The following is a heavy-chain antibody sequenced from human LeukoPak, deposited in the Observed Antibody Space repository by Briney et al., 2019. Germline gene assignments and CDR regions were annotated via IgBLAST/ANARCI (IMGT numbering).Heavy chain of an antibody. Sequence: GGSLRLSCAASGITFSSYSMNWVRQAPGKGLEWVSYISSSSSTIYYADSVKGRFTISRDNAKNSLYLQMNSLRAEDTAVYYCARDSPDYDFWSGYWSPGYWGQGTLVTVSS. J-gene: IGHJ4*02. CDR3: ARDSPDYDFWSGYWSPGY. CDR2: ISSSSSTI. CDR1: GITFSSYS. D-gene: IGHD3-3*01. V-gene: IGHV3-48*01.